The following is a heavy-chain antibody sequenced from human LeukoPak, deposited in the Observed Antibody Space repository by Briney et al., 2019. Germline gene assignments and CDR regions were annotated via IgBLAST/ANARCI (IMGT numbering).Heavy chain of an antibody. V-gene: IGHV4-34*01. CDR3: ARHSRYYDILTGYSGAHAFDI. D-gene: IGHD3-9*01. CDR2: INHSGST. J-gene: IGHJ3*02. CDR1: GGSFSGYY. Sequence: SETLSLTCAVYGGSFSGYYWSWIRQPPGKGLEWIGEINHSGSTNYNPSLKSRVTISVDTSKNQFSLKLSSVTAADTAVYYCARHSRYYDILTGYSGAHAFDIWGQGTMVTVSS.